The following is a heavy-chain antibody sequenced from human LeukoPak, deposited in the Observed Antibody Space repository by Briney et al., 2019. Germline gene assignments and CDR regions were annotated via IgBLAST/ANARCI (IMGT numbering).Heavy chain of an antibody. CDR1: GGTFSSYA. Sequence: ASVKVSCKASGGTFSSYAISWVRQAPGQGLEWMGGIIPIFGTANYAQKFQGRVTITTDESTSTAYMELSSLRSEDTAVYYCARGDCSRTSCYDNYYYYMDVWGKGTTVTVSS. D-gene: IGHD2-2*01. CDR3: ARGDCSRTSCYDNYYYYMDV. J-gene: IGHJ6*03. V-gene: IGHV1-69*05. CDR2: IIPIFGTA.